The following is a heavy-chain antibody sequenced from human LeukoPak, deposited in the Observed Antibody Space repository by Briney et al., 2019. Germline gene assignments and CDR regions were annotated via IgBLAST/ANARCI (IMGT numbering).Heavy chain of an antibody. D-gene: IGHD2-21*02. CDR1: GYTFATDF. J-gene: IGHJ4*02. CDR3: ARPTYCGSNCYFNFDY. Sequence: ASVKVSCKTSGYTFATDFMRWVRQAPGQGLEWMGYIKPNSGVTNYAQKFRGRVTMTWDTSISTAYIELSGLTSDDTAIYYCARPTYCGSNCYFNFDYWGQGTLVTVSS. CDR2: IKPNSGVT. V-gene: IGHV1-2*02.